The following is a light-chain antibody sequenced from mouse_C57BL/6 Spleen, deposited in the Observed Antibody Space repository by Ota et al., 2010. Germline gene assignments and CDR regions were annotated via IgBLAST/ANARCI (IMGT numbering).Light chain of an antibody. V-gene: IGKV6-23*01. CDR1: QDVGSA. Sequence: DIVMTQSHKFMSTSVGDRVSITCKASQDVGSAVAWYQQKPGQSPKLLIFWASTRHTGVPDRFTGSGSGTDFTLTISNVQSEDLADYFCQQYSSYPSTFGSGTKLEIK. CDR2: WAS. CDR3: QQYSSYPST. J-gene: IGKJ4*01.